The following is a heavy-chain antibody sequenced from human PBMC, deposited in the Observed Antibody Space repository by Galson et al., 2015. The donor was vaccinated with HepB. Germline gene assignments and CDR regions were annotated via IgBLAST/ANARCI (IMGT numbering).Heavy chain of an antibody. CDR3: AKGIVVVVAVPVFGMDV. J-gene: IGHJ6*02. V-gene: IGHV3-30*18. CDR1: GFTFSSYG. CDR2: ISYDGSNK. Sequence: SLRLSCAASGFTFSSYGMHWVRQAPGKGLEWEAGISYDGSNKYYADSVKGRFTISRDNSKNTLYLQMNSLRAEDTAVYYSAKGIVVVVAVPVFGMDVWGQGTTVTVSS. D-gene: IGHD2-15*01.